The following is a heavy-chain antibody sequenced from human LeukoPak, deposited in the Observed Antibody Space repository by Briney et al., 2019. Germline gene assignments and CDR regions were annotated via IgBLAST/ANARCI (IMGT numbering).Heavy chain of an antibody. J-gene: IGHJ4*02. V-gene: IGHV5-51*01. D-gene: IGHD5-24*01. CDR1: GYSFSSYW. CDR2: INPADSDT. Sequence: GESLQISCKASGYSFSSYWIAWVRQIPGKGLEWMGIINPADSDTRYSLSIQGQVTISADRSISTAYLRWSSLKASDTAIYYCARGEGGYNYAFWGQGTLVSVSS. CDR3: ARGEGGYNYAF.